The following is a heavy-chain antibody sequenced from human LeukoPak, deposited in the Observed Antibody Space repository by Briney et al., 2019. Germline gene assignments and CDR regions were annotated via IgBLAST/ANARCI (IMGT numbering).Heavy chain of an antibody. V-gene: IGHV3-7*01. D-gene: IGHD4-17*01. Sequence: PGGSLRLSCAASGFTFNGFWMSWVRQAPGKGLELVANIKQDCSDIYYLGSVRGRFTISRDNAMKSLYLQMNSLRAEDTAVYDCTRDALYGDPSYYYMDVWGKGTTVTVSS. CDR1: GFTFNGFW. CDR3: TRDALYGDPSYYYMDV. J-gene: IGHJ6*03. CDR2: IKQDCSDI.